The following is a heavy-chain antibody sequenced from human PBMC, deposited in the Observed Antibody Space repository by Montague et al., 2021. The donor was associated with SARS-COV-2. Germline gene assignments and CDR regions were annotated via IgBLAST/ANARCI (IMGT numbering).Heavy chain of an antibody. J-gene: IGHJ4*02. Sequence: SETLSLTCSVSGFSISSGYYWGWIRQTPGKGLERIGSRYQNWATXYSPSLKRPVTILLDTSKNQFSLSLTSVTAADTAVYYCARSGVGIFDFSYFDSWGQGSLVIVSS. CDR2: RYQNWAT. D-gene: IGHD3-3*01. CDR3: ARSGVGIFDFSYFDS. V-gene: IGHV4-38-2*02. CDR1: GFSISSGYY.